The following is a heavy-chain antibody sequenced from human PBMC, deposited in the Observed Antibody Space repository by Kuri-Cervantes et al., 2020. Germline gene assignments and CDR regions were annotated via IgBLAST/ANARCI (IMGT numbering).Heavy chain of an antibody. CDR2: MNPNSGNT. Sequence: ASVKVSCKASGYTFTSYDINWVRQATGQGLEWMGWMNPNSGNTGYAQKFQGRVTMTRNTSISTAYMELNSLRAEDTALYYCARMFPTAFCGGDCYFDFWGRGALVTVSS. V-gene: IGHV1-8*01. CDR3: ARMFPTAFCGGDCYFDF. D-gene: IGHD2-21*02. CDR1: GYTFTSYD. J-gene: IGHJ4*02.